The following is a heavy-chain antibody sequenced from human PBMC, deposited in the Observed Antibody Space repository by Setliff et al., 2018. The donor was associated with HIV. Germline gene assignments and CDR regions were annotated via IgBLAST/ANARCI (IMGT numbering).Heavy chain of an antibody. Sequence: GESLKISCVASGFTFSSYGMHWVRQAPGKGLEWVANIKQDGSEINYVDSVKGRFTISRDNAKNSLFLQMNSLRAEDTAVYYCARDHSHITMVRGVSGTSPYYFDYWGQGTLVTVSS. D-gene: IGHD3-10*01. CDR2: IKQDGSEI. V-gene: IGHV3-7*01. CDR1: GFTFSSYG. CDR3: ARDHSHITMVRGVSGTSPYYFDY. J-gene: IGHJ4*02.